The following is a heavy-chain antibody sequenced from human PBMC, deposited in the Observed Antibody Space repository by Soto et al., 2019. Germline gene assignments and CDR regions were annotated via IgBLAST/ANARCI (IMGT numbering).Heavy chain of an antibody. J-gene: IGHJ4*02. D-gene: IGHD6-6*01. V-gene: IGHV1-2*02. CDR1: GCTFTGYY. CDR3: ARMPSSIAARVVMYYFDY. Sequence: ASVKVSCKASGCTFTGYYMHWVRQAPGQGLEWMGWINPNSGGTNYAQKFQGRVTMTRDTSISTAYMELSRLRSDDTAVYYCARMPSSIAARVVMYYFDYWGQGTLVTVSS. CDR2: INPNSGGT.